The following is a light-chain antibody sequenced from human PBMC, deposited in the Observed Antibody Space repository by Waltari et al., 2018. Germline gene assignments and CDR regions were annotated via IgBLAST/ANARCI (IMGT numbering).Light chain of an antibody. CDR2: AAA. CDR1: QSISSY. V-gene: IGKV1-39*01. J-gene: IGKJ1*01. CDR3: QQSYRTPPWT. Sequence: DIQMTQSPSSLSASVGDRVTIPCRASQSISSYLNWYQQKPGKAPKLLIYAAASLQSGVPSRFSGSGSGTDFTLTISSLQPEDFATYYCQQSYRTPPWTFGQGTKGEIK.